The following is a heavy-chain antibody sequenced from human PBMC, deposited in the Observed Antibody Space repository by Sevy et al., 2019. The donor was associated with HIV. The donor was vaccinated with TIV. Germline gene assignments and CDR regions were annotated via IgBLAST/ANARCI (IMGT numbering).Heavy chain of an antibody. CDR2: ISGGGGST. D-gene: IGHD6-13*01. V-gene: IGHV3-23*01. Sequence: GGSLRLSCAASGFTFSSYAMSWVRQAPGKGLEWVSAISGGGGSTYYADSVKGRFTISRDNSKNTLYLQMNSLRAEDTAVYYCAKSSYPIAAAGIFFDYWGQGTLVTVSS. CDR1: GFTFSSYA. CDR3: AKSSYPIAAAGIFFDY. J-gene: IGHJ4*02.